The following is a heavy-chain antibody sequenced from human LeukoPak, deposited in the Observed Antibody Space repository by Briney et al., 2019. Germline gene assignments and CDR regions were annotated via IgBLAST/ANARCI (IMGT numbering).Heavy chain of an antibody. J-gene: IGHJ4*02. V-gene: IGHV1-69*06. Sequence: RASVKVSCKASGGTFSSYAVSWVRQAPGQGLERLGGIIPVFGTTTYAQKFQAKVTMTADKSTNTAYLEISSLTSDDTAVYYCARCSPGDSSNFYAVLQYWGQGTQVTVST. CDR1: GGTFSSYA. D-gene: IGHD3-22*01. CDR2: IIPVFGTT. CDR3: ARCSPGDSSNFYAVLQY.